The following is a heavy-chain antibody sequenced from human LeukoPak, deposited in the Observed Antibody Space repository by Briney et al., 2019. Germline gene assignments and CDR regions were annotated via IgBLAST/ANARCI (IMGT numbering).Heavy chain of an antibody. CDR3: ARSYYYGSGSYYNNPYDY. D-gene: IGHD3-10*01. CDR1: DDSFSSHY. Sequence: SETLSLTCAVSDDSFSSHYWTWIRQPPGKGLEWIGYISYSGSTNYNPSLKSRVTISVDTSKNQFSLKLSSVTAADTAVYYCARSYYYGSGSYYNNPYDYWGQGTLVTVSS. CDR2: ISYSGST. J-gene: IGHJ4*02. V-gene: IGHV4-59*11.